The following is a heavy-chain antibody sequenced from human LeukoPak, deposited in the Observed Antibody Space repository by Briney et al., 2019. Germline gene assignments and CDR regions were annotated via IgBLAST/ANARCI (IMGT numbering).Heavy chain of an antibody. CDR1: GYSFTGYY. Sequence: ASVKVSCKASGYSFTGYYMHWVRQAPGQGLEWMGWINPNSGGTNYAQKFQGRVTMTRDTSISTAYMELSRLRSDDTAVYYCAREYGSSSFLKENWFDPWGQGTLVTVSS. D-gene: IGHD6-13*01. V-gene: IGHV1-2*02. J-gene: IGHJ5*02. CDR3: AREYGSSSFLKENWFDP. CDR2: INPNSGGT.